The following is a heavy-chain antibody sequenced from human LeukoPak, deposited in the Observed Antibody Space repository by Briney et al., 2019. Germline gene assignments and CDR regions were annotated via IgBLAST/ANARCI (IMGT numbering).Heavy chain of an antibody. Sequence: ASVKVSCKASGYTFTSYGFTWVRQAPGQGLEWMGWISAYNGNTNYAQKLQGRVTMTTDTSTSTAYMELRSLRSDDTAVYYYARSDSSGRYGGYYYYYMDVWGKGTTVTVSS. CDR3: ARSDSSGRYGGYYYYYMDV. V-gene: IGHV1-18*01. D-gene: IGHD6-19*01. CDR2: ISAYNGNT. J-gene: IGHJ6*03. CDR1: GYTFTSYG.